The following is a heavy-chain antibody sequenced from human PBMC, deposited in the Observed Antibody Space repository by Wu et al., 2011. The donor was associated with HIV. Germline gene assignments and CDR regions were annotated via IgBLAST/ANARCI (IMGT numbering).Heavy chain of an antibody. V-gene: IGHV1-2*02. D-gene: IGHD3-22*01. CDR3: ARDSRQNYYDSSGYLWGDAFDY. CDR2: GT. J-gene: IGHJ4*02. Sequence: GTNYAQKFQGRVTMTRDTSISTAYMELSRLRSDDTAVYYCARDSRQNYYDSSGYLWGDAFDYWGQGTLVTVSS.